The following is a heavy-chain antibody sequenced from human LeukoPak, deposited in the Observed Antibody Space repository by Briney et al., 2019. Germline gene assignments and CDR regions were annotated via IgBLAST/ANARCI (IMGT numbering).Heavy chain of an antibody. J-gene: IGHJ4*02. Sequence: GGSLRLSCAASGFTVSSNYMSWVRQAPGKGLEWVSVIYSGGSTYYADSVMGRFTISRDNSKNTLYLQMNSLRAEDTAVYYCARGSGSRQFDYWGQGTLVTVSS. CDR3: ARGSGSRQFDY. D-gene: IGHD1-26*01. V-gene: IGHV3-53*01. CDR1: GFTVSSNY. CDR2: IYSGGST.